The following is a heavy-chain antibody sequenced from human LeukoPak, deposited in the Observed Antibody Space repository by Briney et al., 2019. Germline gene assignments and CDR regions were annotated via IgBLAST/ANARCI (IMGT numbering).Heavy chain of an antibody. CDR3: AKNLDSSGQIDY. Sequence: GGSLRLSCAASGFTFSSYAMSWVRQAPGKGLEWVSAISGGGGSTYYADSVKGRFTISRDNSKNTLYLQMNSLRAEDTAVYYCAKNLDSSGQIDYWGQGTLVTVSS. CDR1: GFTFSSYA. J-gene: IGHJ4*02. V-gene: IGHV3-23*01. CDR2: ISGGGGST. D-gene: IGHD6-25*01.